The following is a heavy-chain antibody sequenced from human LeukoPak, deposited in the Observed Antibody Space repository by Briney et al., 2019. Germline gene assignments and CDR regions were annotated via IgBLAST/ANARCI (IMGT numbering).Heavy chain of an antibody. CDR3: ARSGSGYLRYYFDY. Sequence: PSETLSLTCTVSGGSISSSSYYWGWIRQPPGKGLEWIGTIYYSGSTYYNPSLKSRVTISVDTSKNQFSLKLSSVTAAGTAVYYCARSGSGYLRYYFDYWGQGTLVTVSS. D-gene: IGHD5-12*01. V-gene: IGHV4-39*07. CDR2: IYYSGST. J-gene: IGHJ4*02. CDR1: GGSISSSSYY.